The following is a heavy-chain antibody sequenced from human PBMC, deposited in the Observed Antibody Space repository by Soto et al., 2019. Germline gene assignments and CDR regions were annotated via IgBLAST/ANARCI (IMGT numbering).Heavy chain of an antibody. CDR3: VRCKPNHFDY. Sequence: SETLSLTCAVYGGSFSGYYWSWIRQPPGKGLEWIGEINHSGSTNYNPSLKSRVTISVDTSKNQFSLKLSSVTAADTAVYYCVRCKPNHFDYCGQRPLDSVSS. J-gene: IGHJ4*02. CDR1: GGSFSGYY. D-gene: IGHD2-8*01. V-gene: IGHV4-34*01. CDR2: INHSGST.